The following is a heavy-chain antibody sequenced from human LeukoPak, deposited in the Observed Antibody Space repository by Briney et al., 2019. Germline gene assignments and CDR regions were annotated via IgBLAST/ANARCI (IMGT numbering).Heavy chain of an antibody. CDR1: GGSFSGYY. CDR2: INHSGST. V-gene: IGHV4-34*01. J-gene: IGHJ3*02. CDR3: ASRFPWNYRAFDI. Sequence: SETLSLTCAVYGGSFSGYYWSWIRQPPGKGLEWIGEINHSGSTNYNPSLKSRVTISVDTSKNQFSLKLSSVTAADTAVYYCASRFPWNYRAFDIWGQGTMVTVSS. D-gene: IGHD1-7*01.